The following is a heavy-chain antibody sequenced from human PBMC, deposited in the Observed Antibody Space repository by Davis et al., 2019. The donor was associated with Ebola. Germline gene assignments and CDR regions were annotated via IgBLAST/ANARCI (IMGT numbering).Heavy chain of an antibody. CDR2: IWHDGSSK. D-gene: IGHD5/OR15-5a*01. V-gene: IGHV3-30-3*01. J-gene: IGHJ4*02. CDR3: AREMSYPHYYFNY. Sequence: PGGSLRLSCAASGVMFSRYWMSWVRQAPGKGLEWVAVIWHDGSSKFYADSVRGRLTISRDNSKNTLYLQMNSLRTEDTAVYYCAREMSYPHYYFNYWGQGTLVTVSS. CDR1: GVMFSRYW.